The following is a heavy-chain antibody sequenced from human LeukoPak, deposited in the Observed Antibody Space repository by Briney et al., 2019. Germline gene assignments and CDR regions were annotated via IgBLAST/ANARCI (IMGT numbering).Heavy chain of an antibody. Sequence: PGGSLRLSCAASGFSFSSYAMSWVRQAPGKGLEWVLGISGIGGSTYYADSVKGRFTISRDNSKNTLYLQMNSLRAEDTAVYYCAKGYDYCLDYWGQGTLITVSS. V-gene: IGHV3-23*01. CDR1: GFSFSSYA. D-gene: IGHD3/OR15-3a*01. CDR2: ISGIGGST. J-gene: IGHJ4*02. CDR3: AKGYDYCLDY.